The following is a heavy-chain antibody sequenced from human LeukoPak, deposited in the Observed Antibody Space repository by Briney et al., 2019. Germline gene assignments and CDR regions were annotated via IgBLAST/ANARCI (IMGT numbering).Heavy chain of an antibody. D-gene: IGHD2-21*02. CDR2: IYYSGST. J-gene: IGHJ4*02. Sequence: PSETLSLTCTVSGDSISSSSYYWGWIRQPPGKGLEWIGSIYYSGSTYFNPSRKGRVTISVDSPKNQFSLKLRSVTAADTAVYYCARQTVVTAPYFDYWGQGTQVTVSS. V-gene: IGHV4-39*01. CDR1: GDSISSSSYY. CDR3: ARQTVVTAPYFDY.